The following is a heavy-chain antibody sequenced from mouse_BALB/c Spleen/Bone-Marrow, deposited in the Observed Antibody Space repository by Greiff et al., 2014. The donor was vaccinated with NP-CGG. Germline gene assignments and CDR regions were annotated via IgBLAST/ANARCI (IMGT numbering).Heavy chain of an antibody. CDR2: IDPSDSES. CDR3: ARSYGNYDAMDF. Sequence: VQVVESGAELVKPGAPVKLSCKASGYTFTTYWMNWVKQRPGRGLEWIGKIDPSDSESHYSQKFKDKATLTVDKSSSTAYIQLSSLTSEDSAVYFCARSYGNYDAMDFWGQGTSVTVSS. CDR1: GYTFTTYW. V-gene: IGHV1-69*02. J-gene: IGHJ4*01. D-gene: IGHD2-10*02.